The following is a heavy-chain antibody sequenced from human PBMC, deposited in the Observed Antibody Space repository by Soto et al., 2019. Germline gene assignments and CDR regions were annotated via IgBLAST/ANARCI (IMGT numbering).Heavy chain of an antibody. D-gene: IGHD6-6*01. CDR3: AREEATRIERRFDS. Sequence: LSLTCAVSGGSISSSNWWSWVRQPPGKGLEWIGEIYHSGSTNYNPPLKSRVTISVDKSKNQFSLKLSSVTAADTAIYYCAREEATRIERRFDSWGQGTLVTVSS. CDR2: IYHSGST. J-gene: IGHJ5*01. V-gene: IGHV4-4*02. CDR1: GGSISSSNW.